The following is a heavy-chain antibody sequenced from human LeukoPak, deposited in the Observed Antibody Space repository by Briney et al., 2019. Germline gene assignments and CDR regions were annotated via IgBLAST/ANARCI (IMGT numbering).Heavy chain of an antibody. CDR2: ISGSGGST. Sequence: GGSLRLSCAASGFTFSSYAMSWVRQASGKGLEWVSAISGSGGSTYYADSVKGRFTISRDNSKNTLYLQMNSLRAEDTAVYYCAKDPRIAVAGYVDYWGQGTLVTVSS. D-gene: IGHD6-19*01. J-gene: IGHJ4*02. V-gene: IGHV3-23*01. CDR1: GFTFSSYA. CDR3: AKDPRIAVAGYVDY.